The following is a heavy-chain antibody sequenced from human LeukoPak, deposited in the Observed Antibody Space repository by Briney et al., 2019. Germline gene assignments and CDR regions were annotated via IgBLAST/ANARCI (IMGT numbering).Heavy chain of an antibody. CDR3: ARGDIAAGYYYYYYMDV. J-gene: IGHJ6*03. Sequence: SETLSLTCTVSGGSISRYYWSWIRQPPGKGLEWIGYKDYSGSTNYNRSLKCRVTISVDTSKNQFSLKLSSVTAADTAVYYCARGDIAAGYYYYYYMDVWGKGTTVTVSS. CDR1: GGSISRYY. D-gene: IGHD6-6*01. V-gene: IGHV4-59*01. CDR2: KDYSGST.